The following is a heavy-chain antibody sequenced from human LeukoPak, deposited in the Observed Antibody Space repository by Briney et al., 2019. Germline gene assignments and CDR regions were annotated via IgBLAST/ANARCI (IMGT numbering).Heavy chain of an antibody. CDR3: ARSYCSGGSCWAYFDY. CDR2: IYYSGST. Sequence: PSETLSLTCTVSGGSISSYYWSWIRQPPGKGLEWIGYIYYSGSTNYNPSLKSRVTISVDTSKNQFSLKLSSVTAADTAIYYCARSYCSGGSCWAYFDYWGQGTLVTVSS. J-gene: IGHJ4*02. V-gene: IGHV4-59*08. D-gene: IGHD2-15*01. CDR1: GGSISSYY.